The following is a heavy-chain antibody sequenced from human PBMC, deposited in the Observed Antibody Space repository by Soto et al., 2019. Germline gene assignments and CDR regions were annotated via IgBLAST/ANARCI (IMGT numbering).Heavy chain of an antibody. CDR2: ISYDGSNK. J-gene: IGHJ6*04. D-gene: IGHD6-13*01. Sequence: GGSLRLSCAASGFTFSSYAMHWVRQAPGKGLEWVAVISYDGSNKYYADSVKGRFTISRDNSKNTLYLQMNSLRAEDTAVYYCASGPAAAGTPTDYYYYGMDVWGKGTTVTV. CDR3: ASGPAAAGTPTDYYYYGMDV. CDR1: GFTFSSYA. V-gene: IGHV3-30-3*01.